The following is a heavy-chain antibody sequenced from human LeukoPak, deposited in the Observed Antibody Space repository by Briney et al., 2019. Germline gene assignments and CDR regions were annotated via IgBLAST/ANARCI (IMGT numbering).Heavy chain of an antibody. CDR3: AREMFSRRKPGYCSGGSCSNWFDP. Sequence: SVKVSCKASGGTFSSYAISWVRQAPGQGLEWMGRIIPIFGTANYAQKFQGRVAIHTDESTSTVYMELRSLRSEDTAVYYCAREMFSRRKPGYCSGGSCSNWFDPWGQGTLVTVSS. CDR1: GGTFSSYA. V-gene: IGHV1-69*05. CDR2: IIPIFGTA. J-gene: IGHJ5*02. D-gene: IGHD2-15*01.